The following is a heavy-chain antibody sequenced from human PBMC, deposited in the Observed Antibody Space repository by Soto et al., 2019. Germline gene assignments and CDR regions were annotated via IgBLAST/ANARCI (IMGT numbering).Heavy chain of an antibody. D-gene: IGHD2-15*01. CDR2: ISSDNNYI. CDR3: ARGRTCTGASCYGGGDY. V-gene: IGHV3-21*02. CDR1: GFTFSDYS. J-gene: IGHJ4*02. Sequence: EVQLVESGGGLVKPGGSLRLSCAASGFTFSDYSMNWMRQAPGKGLEWVASISSDNNYIYYRDTVEGRFTISRDNAKNSLYLEMNRLGARETGVFYCARGRTCTGASCYGGGDYWGQGTLVTVSS.